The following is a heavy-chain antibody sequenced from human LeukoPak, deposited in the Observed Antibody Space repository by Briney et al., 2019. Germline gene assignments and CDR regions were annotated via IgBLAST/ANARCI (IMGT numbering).Heavy chain of an antibody. CDR2: INPNSGGT. D-gene: IGHD6-6*01. CDR1: GYTFTGYY. Sequence: GASVKVSCKASGYTFTGYYMHWVRQAPGQGLGWMGWINPNSGGTNYAQKFQGRVTMTRDTSISTAYMELSRLRSDDTAVYYCARPDSSSAASRIYYYYMDVWGKGTTVTVSS. CDR3: ARPDSSSAASRIYYYYMDV. V-gene: IGHV1-2*02. J-gene: IGHJ6*03.